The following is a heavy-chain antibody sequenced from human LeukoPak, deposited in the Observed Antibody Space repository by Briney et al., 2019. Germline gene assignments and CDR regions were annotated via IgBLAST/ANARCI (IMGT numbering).Heavy chain of an antibody. D-gene: IGHD3-10*01. Sequence: PGGSLRLSCAASGFTFSSFTMTWVRQAPGKGLEWVSAIGGRGGSTYYADFLEGRFTIARDNSKDMVYLQMNSLKVEDTAIYYCGKAGGAWGQGTKVTVSS. V-gene: IGHV3-23*01. J-gene: IGHJ5*02. CDR1: GFTFSSFT. CDR2: IGGRGGST. CDR3: GKAGGA.